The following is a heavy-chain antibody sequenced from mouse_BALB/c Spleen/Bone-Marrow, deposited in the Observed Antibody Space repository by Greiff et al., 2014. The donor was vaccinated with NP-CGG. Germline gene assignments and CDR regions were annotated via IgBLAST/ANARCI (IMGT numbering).Heavy chain of an antibody. Sequence: KVSCQASGYAFTIYLIAWIKQRPGQGLEWIGVINPGSGGFHYNYKFKGQATLTADKSYSTAYMQLSNLAADDAADYFCARLGGDSVDYWGQGTPLTVSS. CDR2: INPGSGGF. CDR3: ARLGGDSVDY. V-gene: IGHV1-54*03. J-gene: IGHJ2*01. CDR1: GYAFTIYL. D-gene: IGHD4-1*01.